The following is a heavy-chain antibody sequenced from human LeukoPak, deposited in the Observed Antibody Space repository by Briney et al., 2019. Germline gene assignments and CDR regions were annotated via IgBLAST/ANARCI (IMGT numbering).Heavy chain of an antibody. D-gene: IGHD2-2*01. CDR2: TSGSGGST. J-gene: IGHJ6*02. CDR3: AKVYCSSTSCRNYYYYYGMDV. V-gene: IGHV3-23*01. Sequence: GGSLRLSCAASGFTFSSYAMSWVRQAPGKGLEWVSATSGSGGSTYYADSVKGRFTISRDNSKNTLYLQMNSLRAEDTAVYYCAKVYCSSTSCRNYYYYYGMDVWGQGTTVTVSS. CDR1: GFTFSSYA.